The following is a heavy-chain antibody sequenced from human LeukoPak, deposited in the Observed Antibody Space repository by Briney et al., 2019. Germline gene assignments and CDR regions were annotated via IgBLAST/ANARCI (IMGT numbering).Heavy chain of an antibody. Sequence: GGSLRLSCGASGFTVSSNYMSWVRQAPGKGLEWVSLLYSGGSTYYADSAKGRFTISRDISRNTLYLQMNSLRAEDTAVYYCATSYCSGGSCYPQYFQHWGQGTLVTVSS. CDR1: GFTVSSNY. CDR2: LYSGGST. V-gene: IGHV3-66*02. D-gene: IGHD2-15*01. J-gene: IGHJ1*01. CDR3: ATSYCSGGSCYPQYFQH.